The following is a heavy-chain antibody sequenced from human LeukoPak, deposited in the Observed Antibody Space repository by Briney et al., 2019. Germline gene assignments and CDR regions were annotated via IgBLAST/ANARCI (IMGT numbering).Heavy chain of an antibody. J-gene: IGHJ4*02. CDR2: IFHNGNT. Sequence: NPSATQSLTCTVSGHSIGAGFVWGWIRQSPGKGLEWLGNIFHNGNTYYNPSLNGRVTMSPDTSRNQFSLTLTSVTAADTAVYFCARRGSITGWSFDYWGLGSLVTVSS. D-gene: IGHD1-14*01. CDR3: ARRGSITGWSFDY. V-gene: IGHV4-38-2*02. CDR1: GHSIGAGFV.